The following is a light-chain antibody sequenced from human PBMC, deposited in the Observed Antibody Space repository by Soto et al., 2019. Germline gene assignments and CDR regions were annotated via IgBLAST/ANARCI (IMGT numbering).Light chain of an antibody. J-gene: IGKJ5*01. CDR1: KGISSY. Sequence: IQLTQSPSSLSASVGDRVTITCRASKGISSYLAWYQQKPGKAPKLLIYGASTLEGGVPFRFSGSGSGTDFTLIISSMQPEDFATYYCQQLNTYPITFGQGTRLEIK. CDR2: GAS. CDR3: QQLNTYPIT. V-gene: IGKV1-9*01.